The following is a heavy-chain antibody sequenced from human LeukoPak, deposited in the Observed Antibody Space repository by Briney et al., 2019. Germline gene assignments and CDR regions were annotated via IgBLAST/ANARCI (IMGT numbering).Heavy chain of an antibody. D-gene: IGHD1-26*01. Sequence: ASVKVSFKASGYTFTCDYMHWVRQAPGQGLEWMGWINPNSGGTNYAQKSQGRGTTTTDNSTSTAHLELSRLRSDDTTAYYYAGGIYSYYWGQGTVVSVFS. CDR2: INPNSGGT. J-gene: IGHJ4*02. CDR3: AGGIYSYY. V-gene: IGHV1-2*02. CDR1: GYTFTCDY.